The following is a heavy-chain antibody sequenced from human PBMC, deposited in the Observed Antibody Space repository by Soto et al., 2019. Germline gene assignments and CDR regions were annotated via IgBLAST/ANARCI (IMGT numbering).Heavy chain of an antibody. D-gene: IGHD3-10*01. CDR2: ISVYNGNT. Sequence: ASVKGSCKASGYTFTSYCISWVRQAPGQGLEWMGWISVYNGNTNYAQKLQGRVTMTTDTSTSTAYMELRSLRSDDTAVYYCASGWFGEFVYYFDYWGQGTLVTVSS. J-gene: IGHJ4*02. V-gene: IGHV1-18*01. CDR3: ASGWFGEFVYYFDY. CDR1: GYTFTSYC.